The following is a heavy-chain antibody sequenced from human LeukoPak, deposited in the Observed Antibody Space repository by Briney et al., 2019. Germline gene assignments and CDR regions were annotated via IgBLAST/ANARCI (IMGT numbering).Heavy chain of an antibody. D-gene: IGHD2-15*01. V-gene: IGHV1-3*01. Sequence: ASVKVPCTASGYTFTSYAMHWVRQAPGQRLEWMGWINAGNGNTKYSQKFQGRVTITRDTSASTAYMELSSLRSEDTAVYYCARELSVGYYYGMDVWGKGTTVTVSS. J-gene: IGHJ6*04. CDR1: GYTFTSYA. CDR3: ARELSVGYYYGMDV. CDR2: INAGNGNT.